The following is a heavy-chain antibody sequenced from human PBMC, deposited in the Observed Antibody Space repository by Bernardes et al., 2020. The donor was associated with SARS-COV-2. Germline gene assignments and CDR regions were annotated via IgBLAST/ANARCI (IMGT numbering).Heavy chain of an antibody. CDR3: ARDAADGSITMVLGVIDY. CDR2: NSAYNGNT. D-gene: IGHD3-10*01. V-gene: IGHV1-18*04. J-gene: IGHJ4*02. Sequence: ASVKVSCMASGYTFTSYGISWVRQAPGQGLEWMGWNSAYNGNTNYAQKLQGRVTMTTDTSTSTAYMELRSLRSDDTAVYYCARDAADGSITMVLGVIDYWCQGPLFSVSS. CDR1: GYTFTSYG.